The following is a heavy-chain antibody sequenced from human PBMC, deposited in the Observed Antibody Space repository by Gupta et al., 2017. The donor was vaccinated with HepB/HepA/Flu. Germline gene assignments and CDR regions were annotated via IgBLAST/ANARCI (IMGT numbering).Heavy chain of an antibody. CDR1: GFTFSSYG. CDR3: AKDGLVRCLEWLEYDY. D-gene: IGHD3-3*01. CDR2: ISYDGSNK. Sequence: QVQLVESGGGVVQPGRSLRLSCAASGFTFSSYGMHWVRQAPGKGLAWVAVISYDGSNKYYADAGKGRFTISRDNYKNTLYLKRNSLRAEDTAVYYCAKDGLVRCLEWLEYDYGGQGTMVTVSS. J-gene: IGHJ4*02. V-gene: IGHV3-30*18.